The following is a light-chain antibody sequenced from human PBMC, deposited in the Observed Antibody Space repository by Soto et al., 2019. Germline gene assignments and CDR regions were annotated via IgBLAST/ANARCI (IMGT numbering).Light chain of an antibody. Sequence: DIQMTQSPSSLSASVGDRVTITCRPSQSIDNFLNWYQQKPGKAPNLLIYAASSLQSGVSSRFSGSGSGTDFTLTISSLQPEDSATYYCRQSYSLPYTFGQGTKVEIK. CDR1: QSIDNF. CDR2: AAS. J-gene: IGKJ2*01. V-gene: IGKV1-39*01. CDR3: RQSYSLPYT.